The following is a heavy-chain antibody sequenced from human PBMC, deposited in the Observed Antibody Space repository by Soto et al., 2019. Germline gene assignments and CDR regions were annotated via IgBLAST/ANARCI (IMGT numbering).Heavy chain of an antibody. CDR2: IIPIFGTA. CDR3: ARGPRYNWNYRRGYWFDP. D-gene: IGHD1-7*01. CDR1: GGTFSSYA. V-gene: IGHV1-69*13. J-gene: IGHJ5*02. Sequence: ASVKVSCKASGGTFSSYAISWVRQAPGQGLEWMGGIIPIFGTANYAQKFQGRVTITADESTSTAYMELSSLRSEDTAVYYCARGPRYNWNYRRGYWFDPWGQGTLVTVSS.